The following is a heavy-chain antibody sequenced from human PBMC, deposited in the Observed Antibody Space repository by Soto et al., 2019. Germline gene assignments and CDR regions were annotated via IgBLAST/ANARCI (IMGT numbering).Heavy chain of an antibody. CDR3: VKDGSSGWPYFDDMDV. J-gene: IGHJ6*02. V-gene: IGHV3-30*18. CDR2: ILYDGSKK. D-gene: IGHD6-19*01. CDR1: GFTFSSYG. Sequence: GGSLRLSCAASGFTFSSYGMHWVRQAPGKGLEWVAVILYDGSKKYYADSVKGRFTISRDNSRNTLYLQMSSLRAEDTALYYCVKDGSSGWPYFDDMDVWGQGTTVTVSS.